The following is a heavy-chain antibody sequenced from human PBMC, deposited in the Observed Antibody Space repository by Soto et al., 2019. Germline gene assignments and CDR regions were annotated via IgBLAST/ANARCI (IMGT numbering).Heavy chain of an antibody. Sequence: EVQLVETGGGVIQPGGSLRLSCAASGFTVSGNYMSWVRQAPGKGLEWVSVIYNGGGTYYADSVKGRFTISRDNSKNTLYLQMNSLRAEDTAVYDCASTRGSSYDYWGQGTLVTVSS. CDR1: GFTVSGNY. V-gene: IGHV3-53*02. CDR3: ASTRGSSYDY. CDR2: IYNGGGT. D-gene: IGHD6-6*01. J-gene: IGHJ4*02.